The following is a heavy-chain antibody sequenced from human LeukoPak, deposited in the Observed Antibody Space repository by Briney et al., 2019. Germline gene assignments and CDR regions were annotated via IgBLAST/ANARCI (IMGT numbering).Heavy chain of an antibody. D-gene: IGHD5-24*01. CDR3: ARDLFSGAEMATFDY. J-gene: IGHJ4*02. CDR1: GFVFRLYP. V-gene: IGHV3-64*01. Sequence: GGPVTLFCAASGFVFRLYPMLGPPHAPGKGREYLTDLSGWGGYIDYAHSVKGRFTIPRDNLKHTLYLKIRTLRAEDTPVYYFARDLFSGAEMATFDYWGQGTLVTVSS. CDR2: LSGWGGYI.